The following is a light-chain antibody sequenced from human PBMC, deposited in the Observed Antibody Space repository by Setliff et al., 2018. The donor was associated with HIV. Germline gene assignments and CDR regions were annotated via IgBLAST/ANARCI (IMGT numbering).Light chain of an antibody. V-gene: IGLV2-14*03. CDR3: SSYTNTPLYV. J-gene: IGLJ1*01. CDR2: DVS. CDR1: SSDVGGYNY. Sequence: QSALAQSASVSGSPGQSITISCTGTSSDVGGYNYVSWYQQHPGKAPKLMIYDVSNRPSGVSNRFSGSKSGNTASLIVSGLQPEDEADYYCSSYTNTPLYVFGTGTKVTVL.